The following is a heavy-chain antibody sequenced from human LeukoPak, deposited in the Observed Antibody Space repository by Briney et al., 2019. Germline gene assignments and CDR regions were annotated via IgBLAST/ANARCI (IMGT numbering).Heavy chain of an antibody. V-gene: IGHV3-21*04. Sequence: GGSLRLSCAASGFTFSSYSMNWVRQAPGKGLEWVSSISSSSSYIYYADSVKGRFTISRDNAKNSLYLQMNSLRAEDTAVYYCASSIPHYYDSSAAFDIWGQGTMVTVSS. D-gene: IGHD3-22*01. CDR3: ASSIPHYYDSSAAFDI. CDR1: GFTFSSYS. CDR2: ISSSSSYI. J-gene: IGHJ3*02.